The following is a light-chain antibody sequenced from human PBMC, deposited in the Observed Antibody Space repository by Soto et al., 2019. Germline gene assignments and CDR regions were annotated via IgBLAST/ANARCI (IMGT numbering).Light chain of an antibody. CDR1: QSISSY. V-gene: IGKV1-39*01. J-gene: IGKJ2*01. Sequence: DIQMTQSPSSLSASVGDRVTITCRASQSISSYLNWYQKKPGKAPKLLIYAASSLQSGVPSRFSGSGSGTDFTLTISSLQPEDFATYHCQQSYSTPYTFGQGTKLEIK. CDR2: AAS. CDR3: QQSYSTPYT.